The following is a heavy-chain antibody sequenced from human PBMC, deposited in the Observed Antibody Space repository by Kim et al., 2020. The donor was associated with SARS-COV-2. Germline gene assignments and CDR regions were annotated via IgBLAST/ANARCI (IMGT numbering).Heavy chain of an antibody. CDR1: GGTFSSYA. CDR2: IIPIFGTA. D-gene: IGHD3-10*01. CDR3: ARVRERNYYGSGILVP. Sequence: SVKVSCKASGGTFSSYAISWVRQAPGQGLEWMGGIIPIFGTANYAQKFQGRVTITADESTSTAYMELSSLRSEDTAVYYCARVRERNYYGSGILVPWGQGTLVTASS. J-gene: IGHJ5*02. V-gene: IGHV1-69*13.